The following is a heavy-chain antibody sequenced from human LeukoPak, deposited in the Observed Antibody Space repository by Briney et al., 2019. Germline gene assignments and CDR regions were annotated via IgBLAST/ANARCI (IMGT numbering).Heavy chain of an antibody. CDR2: IYHSGST. CDR1: GGSISSGGYS. Sequence: PSQTLSLTCAVSGGSISSGGYSWRWIRQPPGKGLEWIGYIYHSGSTNYNPSLKSRVTISVDTSKNQFSLKLTSMTAADTAVYYCARGRRNSSAPTFYGMDVWGQGTTVTVSS. D-gene: IGHD6-19*01. V-gene: IGHV4-30-2*01. CDR3: ARGRRNSSAPTFYGMDV. J-gene: IGHJ6*02.